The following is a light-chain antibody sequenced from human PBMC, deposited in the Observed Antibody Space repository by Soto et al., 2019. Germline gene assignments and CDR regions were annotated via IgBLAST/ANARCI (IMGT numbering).Light chain of an antibody. CDR2: GAS. Sequence: EIVLTQSPATLSLSPGDRAALSCKASQSVHNYLAWYQQKPGQAPRLLIYGASTRAAGIPARFSGSGSGTDFTLTISSLEPEDFAFYYCQQFNNWPRTFGQGTKV. V-gene: IGKV3-11*01. CDR1: QSVHNY. J-gene: IGKJ1*01. CDR3: QQFNNWPRT.